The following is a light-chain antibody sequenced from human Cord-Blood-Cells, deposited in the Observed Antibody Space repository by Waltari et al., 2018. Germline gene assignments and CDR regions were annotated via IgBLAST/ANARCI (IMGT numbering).Light chain of an antibody. CDR1: SSDVGAYNY. CDR3: SSYTSSSTWV. Sequence: QSALTQPASVSGSPGHSITISCTGTSSDVGAYNYVSWYQQHPGKAPKLMIYDVSTRPSGVSNRFSGSKSGNTASLTISGLQAEDEADYYCSSYTSSSTWVFGGGTKLTVL. CDR2: DVS. V-gene: IGLV2-14*01. J-gene: IGLJ3*02.